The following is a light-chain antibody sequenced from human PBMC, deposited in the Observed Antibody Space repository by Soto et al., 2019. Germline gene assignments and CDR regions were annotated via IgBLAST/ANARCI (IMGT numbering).Light chain of an antibody. CDR1: QSVSSY. J-gene: IGKJ1*01. V-gene: IGKV3-11*01. Sequence: EIVLTQSPATLSLSPGEIATLSCRASQSVSSYLAWYQQKPGQAPRLLIYDASNRATGIPARFSGRGSGTDFTLTISSLEPEDFAVYYCQQRSNWPPSWTFGQGTKVDIK. CDR2: DAS. CDR3: QQRSNWPPSWT.